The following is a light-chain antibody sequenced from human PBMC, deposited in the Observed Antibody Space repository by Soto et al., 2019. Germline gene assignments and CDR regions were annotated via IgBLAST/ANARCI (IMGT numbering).Light chain of an antibody. CDR2: WAS. V-gene: IGKV4-1*01. Sequence: DIAMTQSPDSLAVSLGERATLNCKSSQSVLYSSNNKNYLAWYQQKPGQPPKLLIYWASTRESGVPDRFCGSGSGTDFTLTISSLQAEDVAVYYCQQYYSTPGTFGGGTKVEIK. J-gene: IGKJ4*01. CDR3: QQYYSTPGT. CDR1: QSVLYSSNNKNY.